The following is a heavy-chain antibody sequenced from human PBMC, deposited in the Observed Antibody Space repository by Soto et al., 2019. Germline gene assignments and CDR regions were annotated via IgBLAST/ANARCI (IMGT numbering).Heavy chain of an antibody. D-gene: IGHD6-19*01. Sequence: GWPLRLSCAASGLTFSKYWMTWVRQAPGKGLEWVATIKHDGSEKSNLDSVEGRFTISRDNAKNSLSLQMNSLRVEDTAVYFCASVPGSPGYHGLDVWGQGTTVTVS. J-gene: IGHJ6*02. CDR1: GLTFSKYW. V-gene: IGHV3-7*03. CDR2: IKHDGSEK. CDR3: ASVPGSPGYHGLDV.